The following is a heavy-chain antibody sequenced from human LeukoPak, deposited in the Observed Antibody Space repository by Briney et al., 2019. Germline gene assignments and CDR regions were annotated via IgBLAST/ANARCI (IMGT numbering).Heavy chain of an antibody. CDR1: GYTFTSYA. CDR3: ARGRFSGWYFEPFDY. Sequence: ASVKVSCKASGYTFTSYAMNWVRQAPGQGLEWMGWINTNTGNPTYAQGFTGRFVFSLDTSVSTAYLQISSLKAEDTAVYYCARGRFSGWYFEPFDYWGQGTLATVSS. V-gene: IGHV7-4-1*02. J-gene: IGHJ4*02. D-gene: IGHD6-19*01. CDR2: INTNTGNP.